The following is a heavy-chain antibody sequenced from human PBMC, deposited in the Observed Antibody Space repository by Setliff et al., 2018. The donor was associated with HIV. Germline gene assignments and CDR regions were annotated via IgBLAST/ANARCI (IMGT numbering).Heavy chain of an antibody. CDR3: AKVPLFVVVPAALGGMDV. J-gene: IGHJ6*02. D-gene: IGHD2-2*01. CDR1: GFTLSNFW. CDR2: INTDGSGA. Sequence: GGSLRLSCVASGFTLSNFWMHWVRQAPGKGLVWVSYINTDGSGATYADSVKGRFTISRDNAKNTLYLQMNSLRVEDTAVYYCAKVPLFVVVPAALGGMDVWGQGTTVTVSS. V-gene: IGHV3-74*01.